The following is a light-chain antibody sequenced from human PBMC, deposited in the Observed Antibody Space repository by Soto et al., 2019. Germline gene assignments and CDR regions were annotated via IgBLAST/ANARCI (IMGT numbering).Light chain of an antibody. Sequence: DIQMTQSPSTLSASVGDRVTITCQASQSISSWVAWYQQKPGKAPKLLIYKASSLESGVPSRFSGSGSGTEFTRTISSLQPDDFATYYCQQYNSYLTFGQGTKVEIK. V-gene: IGKV1-5*03. CDR3: QQYNSYLT. J-gene: IGKJ1*01. CDR2: KAS. CDR1: QSISSW.